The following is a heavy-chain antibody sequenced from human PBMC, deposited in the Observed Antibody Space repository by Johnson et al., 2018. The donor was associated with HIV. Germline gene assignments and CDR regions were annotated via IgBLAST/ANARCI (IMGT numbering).Heavy chain of an antibody. V-gene: IGHV3-9*01. D-gene: IGHD4-11*01. CDR3: ARDSRYNNYGGGSVGAFDI. J-gene: IGHJ3*02. Sequence: VQLVESGGGLVQPGGSLRLSCAASGFMFDDYAMHWVRQAPGKGLEWVSRISWNSGSLGYADSVKGRFSISRDNPNNSLYLQMNTLRTEDTAVYYCARDSRYNNYGGGSVGAFDIWGQGTTVTVSS. CDR2: ISWNSGSL. CDR1: GFMFDDYA.